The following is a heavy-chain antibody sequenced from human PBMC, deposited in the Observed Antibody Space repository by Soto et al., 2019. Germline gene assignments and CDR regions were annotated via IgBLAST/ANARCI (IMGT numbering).Heavy chain of an antibody. D-gene: IGHD6-19*01. CDR1: GGSFSGYY. V-gene: IGHV4-34*01. Sequence: SETLSLTCAVYGGSFSGYYWSWIRQPPGKGLEWIGEINHSGSTNYNPSLRSRVTISVDTSKNQFSLKLSSVTAADTAVYYCAREGHRAVAGTTAGYYYYMDVWGKGTTVTVSS. CDR2: INHSGST. CDR3: AREGHRAVAGTTAGYYYYMDV. J-gene: IGHJ6*03.